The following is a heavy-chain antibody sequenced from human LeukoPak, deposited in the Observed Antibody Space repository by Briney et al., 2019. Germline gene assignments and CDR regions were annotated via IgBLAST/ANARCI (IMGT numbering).Heavy chain of an antibody. J-gene: IGHJ4*02. CDR1: GYTLIELS. V-gene: IGHV1-24*01. D-gene: IGHD2-15*01. CDR3: ATGLERLVVAATPFDY. CDR2: FDPEDGEK. Sequence: ASVKVSCKVSGYTLIELSMHWVRQAPGKGVEGMGGFDPEDGEKVNAQKFPGRVTMTADTSTDTAYMELSSLRSEDTAVYYCATGLERLVVAATPFDYWGQGTLVTVSS.